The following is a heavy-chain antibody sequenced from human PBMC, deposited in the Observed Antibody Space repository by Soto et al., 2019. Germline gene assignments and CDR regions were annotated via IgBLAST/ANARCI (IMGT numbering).Heavy chain of an antibody. CDR3: ARREHHYDDSGYSRYYFDY. V-gene: IGHV5-51*03. J-gene: IGHJ4*02. CDR1: GYSFTKYG. Sequence: EVQLVQSGAEVKKPGESLKISCEGSGYSFTKYGIGWVRQMPGKGLEWMGNSYPGDSDTRYSPSFQGQVTISVDKSTHPAYLQWRSLKASDTAIYYCARREHHYDDSGYSRYYFDYWGQGTLVTVSS. D-gene: IGHD3-22*01. CDR2: SYPGDSDT.